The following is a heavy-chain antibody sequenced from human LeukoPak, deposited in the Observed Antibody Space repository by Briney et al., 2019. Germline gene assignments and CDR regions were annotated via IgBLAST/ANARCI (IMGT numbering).Heavy chain of an antibody. Sequence: SETLSLTCAVYGGSFSGYYWSWIRQPPGKGLEWIGEINHSGSTNYNPSLKSRVTISVYTSKNQFSLKLSSVTAADTAVYYCATSPYGSGSYTDYWGQGTLVTVSS. CDR2: INHSGST. J-gene: IGHJ4*02. V-gene: IGHV4-34*01. CDR1: GGSFSGYY. CDR3: ATSPYGSGSYTDY. D-gene: IGHD3-10*01.